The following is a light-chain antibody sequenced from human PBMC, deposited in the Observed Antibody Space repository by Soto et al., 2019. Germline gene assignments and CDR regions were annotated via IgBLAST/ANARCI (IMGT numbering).Light chain of an antibody. CDR3: QQFKNYPVT. J-gene: IGKJ5*01. Sequence: DIQLTQSPFFLSAPVGDRVTITCRASQAINSYLAWYQLKPGKAPKLLVYAASTLQSGVPSKFSGSGSGTEFGLTISGLQPEDSATYYCQQFKNYPVTFGQGIRLEMK. V-gene: IGKV1-9*01. CDR2: AAS. CDR1: QAINSY.